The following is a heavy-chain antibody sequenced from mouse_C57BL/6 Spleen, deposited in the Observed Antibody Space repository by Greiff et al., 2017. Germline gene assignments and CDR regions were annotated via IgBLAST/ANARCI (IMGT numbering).Heavy chain of an antibody. V-gene: IGHV7-3*01. CDR3: ARYHPAVGNTSGPYYAMDY. CDR1: GFTFTDYY. D-gene: IGHD5-1-1*01. J-gene: IGHJ4*01. Sequence: EVKLLESGGGLVQPGGSLSLSCAASGFTFTDYYMSWVRQPPGQALEWLGFIRHKANGYTTEYSVSVKGRLTVSRDNSQSVLYPQINALRAEDSATYYFARYHPAVGNTSGPYYAMDYWGQGTSVTVSS. CDR2: IRHKANGYTT.